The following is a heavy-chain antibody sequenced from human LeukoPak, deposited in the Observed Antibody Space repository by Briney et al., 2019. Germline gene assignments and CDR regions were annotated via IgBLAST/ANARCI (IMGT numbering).Heavy chain of an antibody. CDR3: ARDRAAAGIFPGDY. Sequence: GRSLRLSCAASGFTFSSYGMHWVRQAPGKGLEWVAVIWYDGSNKYYADSVKGRFTISRDNSKNTLYLQMNSLRAEDTAVYYCARDRAAAGIFPGDYWGQGTLVTVSS. V-gene: IGHV3-33*01. CDR2: IWYDGSNK. CDR1: GFTFSSYG. D-gene: IGHD6-13*01. J-gene: IGHJ4*02.